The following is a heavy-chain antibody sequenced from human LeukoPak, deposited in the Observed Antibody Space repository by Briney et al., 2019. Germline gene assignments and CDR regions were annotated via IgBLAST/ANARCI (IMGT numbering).Heavy chain of an antibody. V-gene: IGHV4-34*01. CDR1: GGSFSGYY. Sequence: SETLSLTCAVYGGSFSGYYWSWIRQPPGKGLEWIGEINHCGSTNYNPSLKSRVTISVDTSKNQFPLKLSSVTAADTAVYYCARGKRGYSYGLDYWGQGTLVTVSS. D-gene: IGHD5-18*01. J-gene: IGHJ4*02. CDR2: INHCGST. CDR3: ARGKRGYSYGLDY.